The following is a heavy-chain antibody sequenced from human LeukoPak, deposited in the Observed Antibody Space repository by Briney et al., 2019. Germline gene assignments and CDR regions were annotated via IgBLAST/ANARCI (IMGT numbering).Heavy chain of an antibody. V-gene: IGHV3-21*01. J-gene: IGHJ4*02. D-gene: IGHD2-15*01. Sequence: AGGSLRLSHAASGFTFSSYTMNWVRQAPGKGLEWVSSISSSSTYIYYADSVKGRFTISRDNAKNSLYLQMNSLRAEDTAVYYCARDQPTPDYWGQGTLVTVSS. CDR3: ARDQPTPDY. CDR1: GFTFSSYT. CDR2: ISSSSTYI.